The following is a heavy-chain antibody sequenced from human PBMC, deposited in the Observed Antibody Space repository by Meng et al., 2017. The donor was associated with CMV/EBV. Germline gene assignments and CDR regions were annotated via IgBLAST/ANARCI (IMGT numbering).Heavy chain of an antibody. CDR2: ISSSGSTI. J-gene: IGHJ5*02. D-gene: IGHD4-23*01. CDR3: ARGSKDAFGLRWNWFDP. V-gene: IGHV3-11*01. Sequence: GESLKISCAASGFTFSDYYMSWIRQAPGKGLEWVSYISSSGSTIYYADSVKGRFTIFRDNAKNSLYLQMNSLRAEDTAVYYCARGSKDAFGLRWNWFDPWGQGTLVTVSS. CDR1: GFTFSDYY.